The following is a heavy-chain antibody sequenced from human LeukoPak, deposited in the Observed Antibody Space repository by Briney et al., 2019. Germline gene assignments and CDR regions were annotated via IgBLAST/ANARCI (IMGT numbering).Heavy chain of an antibody. J-gene: IGHJ4*02. CDR1: GFTFSSYA. CDR3: AKDPSGGQQLVPLGDY. CDR2: ISGSGGST. D-gene: IGHD6-13*01. V-gene: IGHV3-23*01. Sequence: GGSLRLSCAASGFTFSSYAMSWFRQAPGKGLEWVSAISGSGGSTYYADSVKGRFTISRDNSKNTLYLQMNSLRAEDTAVYYCAKDPSGGQQLVPLGDYWGQGTLVTVSS.